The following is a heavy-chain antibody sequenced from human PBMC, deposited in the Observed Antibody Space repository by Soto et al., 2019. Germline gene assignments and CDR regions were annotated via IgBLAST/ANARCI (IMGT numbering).Heavy chain of an antibody. CDR2: ISSGGSA. CDR1: GFTVSSNY. D-gene: IGHD3-10*01. V-gene: IGHV3-53*02. CDR3: ASGVARGVFNY. J-gene: IGHJ4*02. Sequence: EVQLVETGGGLIQPGGSLRLSCAASGFTVSSNYISWVRQAPGQGLEWVSLISSGGSAYYADSVNGRFTISRDNSKNTLYLQMNRLIDEDTADYDCASGVARGVFNYGGEGKVVSVSS.